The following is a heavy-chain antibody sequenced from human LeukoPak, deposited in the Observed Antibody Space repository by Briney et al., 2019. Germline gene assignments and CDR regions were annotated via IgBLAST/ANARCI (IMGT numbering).Heavy chain of an antibody. J-gene: IGHJ4*02. CDR3: AKSRPYLNYAPFYYFDY. V-gene: IGHV3-30*18. D-gene: IGHD1-7*01. CDR2: ISYDGSNK. CDR1: GFTFSSYG. Sequence: PGRSLRLSCAASGFTFSSYGMHWVRQAPGKGLEWVAVISYDGSNKYYADSVKGRFTISRDNSKNTLYLQMNSLRAEDTAVYYCAKSRPYLNYAPFYYFDYWGKGTLVTVSS.